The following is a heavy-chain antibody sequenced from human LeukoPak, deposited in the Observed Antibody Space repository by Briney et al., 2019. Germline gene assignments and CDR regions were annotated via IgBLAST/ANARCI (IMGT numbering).Heavy chain of an antibody. CDR2: IYSDNT. CDR1: GFTVSSNS. Sequence: GGSLRLSCTVSGFTVSSNSMSWVRQAPGKGLEWVSFIYSDNTHYSDSVKGRFTISRDNSKNTLYLQMNSLRAEDTAVYYCAKDVVAAGTSDFDYWGQGTLVTVSS. D-gene: IGHD2-15*01. V-gene: IGHV3-53*01. CDR3: AKDVVAAGTSDFDY. J-gene: IGHJ4*02.